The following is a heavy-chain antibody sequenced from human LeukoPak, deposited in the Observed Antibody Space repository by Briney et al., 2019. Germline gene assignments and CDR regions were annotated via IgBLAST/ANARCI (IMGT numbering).Heavy chain of an antibody. CDR1: GGSIGTFY. D-gene: IGHD3-3*01. J-gene: IGHJ6*02. V-gene: IGHV4-59*01. CDR2: IYYTGST. Sequence: SETLSLTCTVSGGSIGTFYWSWIRRPPGKGLEWIGYIYYTGSTNYNPSLKSRVTISVDTSKNQVSLRLTSVTAADTAVYYCVREQRSYDFSSSFYVAHGMDVWGQGTTVIVSS. CDR3: VREQRSYDFSSSFYVAHGMDV.